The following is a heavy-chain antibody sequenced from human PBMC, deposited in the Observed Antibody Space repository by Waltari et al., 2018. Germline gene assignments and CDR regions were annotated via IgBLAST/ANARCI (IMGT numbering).Heavy chain of an antibody. CDR1: GYSISSGYY. CDR2: IYHSGST. J-gene: IGHJ4*02. Sequence: QVQLQESGPGLVKPSETLSLTCAVSGYSISSGYYWGWIRPPPGKGLEWIGSIYHSGSTYYNPSLKSRVTISVDTSKNQFSLKLSSVTAADTAVYYCARNSIYSGGSRLFDYWGQGTLVTVSS. V-gene: IGHV4-38-2*01. CDR3: ARNSIYSGGSRLFDY. D-gene: IGHD2-15*01.